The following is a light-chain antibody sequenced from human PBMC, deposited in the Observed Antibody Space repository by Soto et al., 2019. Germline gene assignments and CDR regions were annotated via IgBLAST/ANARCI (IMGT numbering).Light chain of an antibody. CDR2: GAS. CDR1: QSVSSN. CDR3: QQYNNWPPTWT. V-gene: IGKV3-15*01. Sequence: EIVMTQSPATLSVSPGERAPLSCRASQSVSSNLAWYQQKPGQAPRLLIYGASTRATGIPARFSGSGSGTEFTLTISSLQSEDFAVYYCQQYNNWPPTWTFGQGTKWIS. J-gene: IGKJ1*01.